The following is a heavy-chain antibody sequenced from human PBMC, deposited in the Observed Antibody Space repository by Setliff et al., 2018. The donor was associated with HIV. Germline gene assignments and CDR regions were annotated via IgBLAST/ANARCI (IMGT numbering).Heavy chain of an antibody. CDR3: AKDPFTSSWYGFDY. CDR1: GFTVSGSY. J-gene: IGHJ4*02. CDR2: IWYDGSHE. D-gene: IGHD6-13*01. V-gene: IGHV3-30*02. Sequence: GGSLRLSCAASGFTVSGSYMSWVRQAPGKGLEWVALIWYDGSHETYADSVGGRFSISRDNSKNTLYLQMDSLRPEDTGFYYCAKDPFTSSWYGFDYWGQGALVTVSS.